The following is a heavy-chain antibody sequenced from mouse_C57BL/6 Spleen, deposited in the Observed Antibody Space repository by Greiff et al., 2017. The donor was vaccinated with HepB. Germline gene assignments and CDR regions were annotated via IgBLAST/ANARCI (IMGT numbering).Heavy chain of an antibody. V-gene: IGHV1-80*01. Sequence: QVQLKESGAELVKPGASVKISCKASGYAFSSYWMNWVKQRPGKGLEWIGQIYPGDGDTNYNGKFKGKATLTEDKSSSTAYMQLSSLTSEESAVYFWARSGGPAWFAYWGQGTLVTVSA. CDR1: GYAFSSYW. CDR2: IYPGDGDT. D-gene: IGHD3-1*01. CDR3: ARSGGPAWFAY. J-gene: IGHJ3*01.